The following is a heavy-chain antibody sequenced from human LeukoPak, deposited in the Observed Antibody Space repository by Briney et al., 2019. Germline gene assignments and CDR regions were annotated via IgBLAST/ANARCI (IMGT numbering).Heavy chain of an antibody. CDR3: TTDYLALGDPQGY. D-gene: IGHD3-10*01. J-gene: IGHJ4*02. CDR2: IKSKTDGGTT. Sequence: PGGSLRLSCAASGFTFSNAWMSWVRQAPGKGLEWVGRIKSKTDGGTTDYAAPVKGRFTISRDDSKNTLYLQMNSLKTEDTAVYYCTTDYLALGDPQGYWGQGTLVTVSS. CDR1: GFTFSNAW. V-gene: IGHV3-15*01.